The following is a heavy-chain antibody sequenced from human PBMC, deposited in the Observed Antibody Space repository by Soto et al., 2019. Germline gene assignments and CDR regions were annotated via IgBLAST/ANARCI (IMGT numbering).Heavy chain of an antibody. CDR3: ARDYRSGYDN. Sequence: TLSLTCTVSGGSISSGDYYWSWIRQPPGKGLEWIAYVYYTGGSYYNPSLKSRATISVDTSKNQFSLKVSSVTATDTAVYYCARDYRSGYDNWGQGSLVTVSA. CDR1: GGSISSGDYY. D-gene: IGHD6-19*01. J-gene: IGHJ4*02. CDR2: VYYTGGS. V-gene: IGHV4-30-4*01.